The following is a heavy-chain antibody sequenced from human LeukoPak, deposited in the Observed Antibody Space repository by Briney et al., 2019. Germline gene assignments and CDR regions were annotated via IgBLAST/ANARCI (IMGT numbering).Heavy chain of an antibody. V-gene: IGHV5-51*01. Sequence: GESLKISCKGSGYSFTSYWIGWVRQMPGKGLEWMGIIYPGDSDTRYSPSFQGQVTISADKSISAAYLQWSSLKASDTATYYCARLYSYYGSGSYYNDAFDIWGQGTMVTVSS. J-gene: IGHJ3*02. CDR3: ARLYSYYGSGSYYNDAFDI. CDR2: IYPGDSDT. CDR1: GYSFTSYW. D-gene: IGHD3-10*01.